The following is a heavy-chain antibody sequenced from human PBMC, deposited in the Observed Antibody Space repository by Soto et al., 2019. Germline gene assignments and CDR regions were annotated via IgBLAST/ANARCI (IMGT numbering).Heavy chain of an antibody. J-gene: IGHJ2*01. CDR1: EFTFSTYA. Sequence: EVQLLESGGDLVQPGGSLRLSCVASEFTFSTYALSWVRQAPGKGLEWVAAISGSGDSTYYADSVKGRFTISRDSCSNTLYLQMDSLRTDDPAVYYFAKCAKSNWYFDLWGRGTLITVTS. CDR2: ISGSGDST. D-gene: IGHD6-6*01. CDR3: AKCAKSNWYFDL. V-gene: IGHV3-23*01.